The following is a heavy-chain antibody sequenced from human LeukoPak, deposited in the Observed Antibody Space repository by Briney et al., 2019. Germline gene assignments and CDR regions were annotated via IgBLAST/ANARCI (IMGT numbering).Heavy chain of an antibody. D-gene: IGHD2-2*01. CDR3: ARDQLGNSY. J-gene: IGHJ4*02. Sequence: SETLSLTCAVYGGSFSNYYWNWIRQPPGKGLEWIGEINHSGTTNYNPSLKSRVTISFDTSKNQFSPKLNSVTAADTAVYYCARDQLGNSYWGQGTLVTVSS. V-gene: IGHV4-34*01. CDR1: GGSFSNYY. CDR2: INHSGTT.